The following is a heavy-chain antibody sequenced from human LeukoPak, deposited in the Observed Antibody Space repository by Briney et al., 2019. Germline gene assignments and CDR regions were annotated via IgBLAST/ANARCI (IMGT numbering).Heavy chain of an antibody. V-gene: IGHV1-2*02. CDR2: INPNSGGT. CDR3: ARGSRWFGELSHYYYYMDV. CDR1: GYTFTGYY. Sequence: ASVKVSCKASGYTFTGYYMHWVRQAPGQGLEWRGWINPNSGGTNYAQKFQGRVTMTRDTSISTAYMELSRLRSDDTAVYYCARGSRWFGELSHYYYYMDVWGKGTTVTISS. D-gene: IGHD3-10*01. J-gene: IGHJ6*03.